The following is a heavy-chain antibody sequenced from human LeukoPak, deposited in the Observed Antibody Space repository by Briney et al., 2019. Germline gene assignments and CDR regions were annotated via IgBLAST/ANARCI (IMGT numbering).Heavy chain of an antibody. Sequence: SETLSLTCTVSGGSISSSSYYWVSIRQPPGKGLEWIGRIYTSGSTNYNPSLKSRVTISVDTSKNQFSLKLSSVSAADTAVYYCARTDSSGYSLSRDAFDIWGQGTMVTVSS. CDR1: GGSISSSSYY. V-gene: IGHV4-61*05. J-gene: IGHJ3*02. CDR3: ARTDSSGYSLSRDAFDI. D-gene: IGHD3-22*01. CDR2: IYTSGST.